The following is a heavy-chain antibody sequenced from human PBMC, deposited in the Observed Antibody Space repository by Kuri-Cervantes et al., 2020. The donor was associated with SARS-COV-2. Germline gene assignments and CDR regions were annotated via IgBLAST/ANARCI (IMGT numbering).Heavy chain of an antibody. D-gene: IGHD6-6*01. Sequence: SETLSLTCGVYGGSSNTYYWSWLRQTPGKGLEWIGEINHRGTTNYNPSLRTRVAISIDTSKVQFSLTLTSVTAADTAVYYCAKGTYSTSSVYFDSWGQGTLVTVSS. CDR3: AKGTYSTSSVYFDS. V-gene: IGHV4-34*01. CDR2: INHRGTT. CDR1: GGSSNTYY. J-gene: IGHJ4*02.